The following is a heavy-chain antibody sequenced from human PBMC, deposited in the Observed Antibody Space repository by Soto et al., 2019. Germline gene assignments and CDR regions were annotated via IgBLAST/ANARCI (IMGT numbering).Heavy chain of an antibody. CDR3: VKATNTGIADTYYYYGMDV. V-gene: IGHV3-64D*06. D-gene: IGHD6-13*01. CDR2: ISSNGGST. CDR1: GFTCSSYA. Sequence: GGSLRLCCSASGFTCSSYAMQWVRQAPWKVLEYVSAISSNGGSTYYADSVKGRFTISRDNSKNTLYLQMSSLRAEDTALYYCVKATNTGIADTYYYYGMDVWGQGTTVTLSS. J-gene: IGHJ6*02.